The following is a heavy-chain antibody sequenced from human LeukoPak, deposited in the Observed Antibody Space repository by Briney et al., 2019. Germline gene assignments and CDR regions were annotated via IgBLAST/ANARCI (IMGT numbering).Heavy chain of an antibody. CDR1: GDSISSSYF. V-gene: IGHV4-38-2*02. CDR2: ISHSEHT. J-gene: IGHJ6*03. CDR3: ARDRDYYDSSGYSWGGLVMHYYYMDV. D-gene: IGHD3-22*01. Sequence: SETLSLTCYVSGDSISSSYFWGWIRQPPGTGLEWIGRISHSEHTLYNPSLKSRVTISVDTSKNHFSLNLSAVTAADTAVYYCARDRDYYDSSGYSWGGLVMHYYYMDVWGKGTTVTVSS.